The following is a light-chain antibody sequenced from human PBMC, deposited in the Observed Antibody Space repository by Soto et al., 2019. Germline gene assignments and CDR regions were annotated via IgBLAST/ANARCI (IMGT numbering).Light chain of an antibody. V-gene: IGLV2-14*03. Sequence: QSALTQPASVSGSPGQSITISCTGTTSDVGGYNFVSWYQHHPGKAPKLIIYNAFDRPSGVSNRFSGSKSGNTASLTISGLQAEDDAHYYCSSYTRGRVVFGGGTKLTVL. CDR3: SSYTRGRVV. CDR1: TSDVGGYNF. CDR2: NAF. J-gene: IGLJ2*01.